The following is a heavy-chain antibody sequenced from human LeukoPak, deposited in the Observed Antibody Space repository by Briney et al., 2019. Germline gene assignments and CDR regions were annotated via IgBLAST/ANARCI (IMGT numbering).Heavy chain of an antibody. CDR2: ISGNGAST. CDR3: IPSESYPTRDH. D-gene: IGHD2-2*01. CDR1: GFTFSNYA. V-gene: IGHV3-23*01. Sequence: PGGSLRLSCAASGFTFSNYAMTWVRQVPGKGLECVSGISGNGASTYYADSVKGRFTISRDNSKTTLYLQMNSLRAEDTALYHCIPSESYPTRDHWGQGTPVTVSS. J-gene: IGHJ4*02.